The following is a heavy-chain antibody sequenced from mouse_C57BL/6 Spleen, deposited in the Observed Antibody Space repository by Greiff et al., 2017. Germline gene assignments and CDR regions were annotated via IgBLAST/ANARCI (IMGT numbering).Heavy chain of an antibody. V-gene: IGHV1-18*01. CDR3: ARKPLGEGDLYFDV. CDR2: INPNNGGT. CDR1: GYTFTDYN. Sequence: EVQLQQSGPELVKPGASVKIPCKASGYTFTDYNMDWVKQSHGKSLEWIGDINPNNGGTIYNQKFKGKATLTVDKSSSTAYMELRSLTSEDTAVYYCARKPLGEGDLYFDVWGTGTTVTVSS. D-gene: IGHD4-1*01. J-gene: IGHJ1*03.